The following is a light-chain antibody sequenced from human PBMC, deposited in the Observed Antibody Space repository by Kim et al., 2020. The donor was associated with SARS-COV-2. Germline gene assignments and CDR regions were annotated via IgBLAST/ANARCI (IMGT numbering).Light chain of an antibody. J-gene: IGKJ4*01. Sequence: PGERATLSCRASQNSDTYLAWYQQRPGQAPRLLVYDAYNRATGVPDRFSGSGSGTDFTLTISSLEPEDFSIYYCQQRNSWPPAVTFGGGTKVDIK. V-gene: IGKV3-11*01. CDR3: QQRNSWPPAVT. CDR2: DAY. CDR1: QNSDTY.